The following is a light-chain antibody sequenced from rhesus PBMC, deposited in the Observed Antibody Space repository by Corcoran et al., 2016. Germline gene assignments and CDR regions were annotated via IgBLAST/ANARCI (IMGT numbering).Light chain of an antibody. J-gene: IGLJ6*01. CDR3: SAWDSSLSADV. V-gene: IGLV10-114*01. CDR1: SNNVGNQG. CDR2: RNN. Sequence: QAGLTQPPSVSKGLRQTATLTCTGNSNNVGNQGAAWLQQHQGHPPKLLYYRNNNRPSGISERFSASRSGNTASLTITGLQPEDEADYYCSAWDSSLSADVFGSGTKLTVL.